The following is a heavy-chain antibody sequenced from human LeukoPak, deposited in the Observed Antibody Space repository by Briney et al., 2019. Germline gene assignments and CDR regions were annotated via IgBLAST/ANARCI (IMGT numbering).Heavy chain of an antibody. J-gene: IGHJ3*02. CDR1: GDSLSSFY. CDR3: ASGEQWLVRAFDI. CDR2: IHYSGSS. V-gene: IGHV4-59*12. D-gene: IGHD6-19*01. Sequence: SQTLSLTCSVSGDSLSSFYWNWIRQSPGRGLEWIGNIHYSGSSIYNASLGSRVTMSIDPSKNQFSRKLSSVTAADTAVYYCASGEQWLVRAFDIWGQGRKVTVSS.